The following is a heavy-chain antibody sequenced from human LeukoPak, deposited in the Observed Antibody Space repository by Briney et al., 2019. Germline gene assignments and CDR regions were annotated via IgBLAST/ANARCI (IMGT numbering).Heavy chain of an antibody. CDR2: INGNTGDT. CDR3: ARTYVGGVDY. J-gene: IGHJ4*01. V-gene: IGHV1-2*06. Sequence: ASVKVSCKASGYTFSGYYMSWVRQAPGQGLEWMGRINGNTGDTDYAHKFRGRVTMTRDTSISTAYMELSSLTSDDTAVYYCARTYVGGVDYWGQGILVTVSS. CDR1: GYTFSGYY. D-gene: IGHD2-15*01.